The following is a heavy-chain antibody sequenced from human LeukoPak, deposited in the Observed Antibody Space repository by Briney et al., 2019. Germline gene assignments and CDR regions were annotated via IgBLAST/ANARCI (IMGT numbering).Heavy chain of an antibody. D-gene: IGHD1-1*01. Sequence: GESLKISCKGSGYSFTSYWIGWVRQMPGRGLEWMGVIYPGDSDTRYSPSFQGQVTISADKSISTAYLQWSSLKASNSAMYYCARHGGGTTARGAFDIWGQGTMVTVSS. V-gene: IGHV5-51*01. CDR1: GYSFTSYW. J-gene: IGHJ3*02. CDR2: IYPGDSDT. CDR3: ARHGGGTTARGAFDI.